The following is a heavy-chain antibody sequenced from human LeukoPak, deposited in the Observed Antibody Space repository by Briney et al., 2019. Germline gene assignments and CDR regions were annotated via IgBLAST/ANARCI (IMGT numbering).Heavy chain of an antibody. Sequence: SETLSLTCAVSGGSISSSNWWSWVRQPPGKGLEWIGEIYHSGSTNYNPSLKGRVTISVDKSKNQFSLKLSSVTAADTAVYYCARNSQYYYDSSGYYGGDYWGQGTLVTVSS. CDR2: IYHSGST. D-gene: IGHD3-22*01. J-gene: IGHJ4*02. CDR1: GGSISSSNW. V-gene: IGHV4-4*02. CDR3: ARNSQYYYDSSGYYGGDY.